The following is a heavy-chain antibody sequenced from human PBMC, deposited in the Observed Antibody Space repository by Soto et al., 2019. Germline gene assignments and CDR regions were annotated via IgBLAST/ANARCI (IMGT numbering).Heavy chain of an antibody. D-gene: IGHD6-13*01. J-gene: IGHJ6*02. CDR3: AKDLRRSSWGQDGMDV. CDR2: ISYDGSNK. CDR1: GFTFSSYG. Sequence: PGGSLRLSCAASGFTFSSYGMHWVRQAPGKGLEWVAVISYDGSNKYYADSVKGRFTISRDNSKNTLYLQMNSLRAEDTAVYYCAKDLRRSSWGQDGMDVWGQGTTVTVSS. V-gene: IGHV3-30*18.